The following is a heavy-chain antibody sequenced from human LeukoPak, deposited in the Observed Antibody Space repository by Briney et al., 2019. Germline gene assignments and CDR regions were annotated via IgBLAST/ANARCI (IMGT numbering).Heavy chain of an antibody. V-gene: IGHV3-21*01. D-gene: IGHD2-2*01. CDR1: GFTFSSYS. CDR3: ARVLYQRSTSCHLFDY. Sequence: GGSLRLSCAASGFTFSSYSMNWVRQAPGKGLEWVSSISSSSSYIYYADSVKGRFTISRDNAKNSLYLQMNSLRAEDTAVYYCARVLYQRSTSCHLFDYWGQGTLVTVSS. CDR2: ISSSSSYI. J-gene: IGHJ4*02.